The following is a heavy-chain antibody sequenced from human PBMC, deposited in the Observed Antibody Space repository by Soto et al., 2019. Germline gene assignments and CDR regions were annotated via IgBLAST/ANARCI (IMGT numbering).Heavy chain of an antibody. V-gene: IGHV1-18*01. D-gene: IGHD1-26*01. Sequence: QVQLVQSGGEVKKPGASVKVSCKASGYTFTSYGISWVRQAPGQGLEWMGRISPYNGNTNYEQKLQRRVTMTTDTSTSIASMELRSLRSDDTAVYYCARVVGALGHWFDPWGQGTLVTVSA. CDR3: ARVVGALGHWFDP. CDR2: ISPYNGNT. CDR1: GYTFTSYG. J-gene: IGHJ5*02.